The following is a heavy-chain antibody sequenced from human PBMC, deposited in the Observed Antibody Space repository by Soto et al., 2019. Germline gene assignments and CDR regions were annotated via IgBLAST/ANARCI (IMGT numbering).Heavy chain of an antibody. J-gene: IGHJ4*02. CDR2: IYSGGST. CDR3: AREEL. Sequence: EVQLVESGGGLVQPGGSLRLSCAASGFTVNTSYMSWVRQAPGKGLEWVSIIYSGGSTHYADSVKGRFTIARDNSKNTPNIQMHSLRGEDTAVYYCAREELWGQGTLVTVSS. D-gene: IGHD1-7*01. V-gene: IGHV3-66*01. CDR1: GFTVNTSY.